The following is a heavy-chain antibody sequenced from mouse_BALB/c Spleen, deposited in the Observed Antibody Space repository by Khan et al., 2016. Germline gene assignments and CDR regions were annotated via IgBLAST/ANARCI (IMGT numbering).Heavy chain of an antibody. CDR2: IYPYNGDT. CDR1: GYAFTNYN. Sequence: VQLKQSGPELVKPGASLKISCKASGYAFTNYNMHWVKQSHGKSLEWIAYIYPYNGDTGYNQKFKTRATLTVDNSSSTAYMEIRSLTSEDSAAYYCARSLGRHYFFDVWGAGTTVTVSS. J-gene: IGHJ1*01. CDR3: ARSLGRHYFFDV. D-gene: IGHD4-1*01. V-gene: IGHV1S29*02.